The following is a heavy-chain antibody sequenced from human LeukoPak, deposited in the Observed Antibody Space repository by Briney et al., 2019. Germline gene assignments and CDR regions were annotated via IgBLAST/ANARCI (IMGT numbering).Heavy chain of an antibody. J-gene: IGHJ6*03. CDR3: ARDFTSGPPHYYYYMDV. D-gene: IGHD3-3*01. CDR2: INHSGST. CDR1: GGSFSGYY. V-gene: IGHV4-34*01. Sequence: SETLSLTCAVYGGSFSGYYWSWIRQPPGKGLEWIGEINHSGSTNYNPSLKSRVTISVDTSKNQFSLKLSSVTAADTAVYYCARDFTSGPPHYYYYMDVWGKGTTVTISS.